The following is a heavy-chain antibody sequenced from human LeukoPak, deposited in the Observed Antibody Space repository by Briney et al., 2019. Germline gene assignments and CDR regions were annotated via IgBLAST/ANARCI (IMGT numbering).Heavy chain of an antibody. CDR3: ARLSSSWYVTGSLFDY. CDR2: IYPGDSDT. D-gene: IGHD6-13*01. CDR1: GYSFTSFW. J-gene: IGHJ4*02. V-gene: IGHV5-51*01. Sequence: GESLKISCKTSGYSFTSFWIGWARQMPGKGLEWMGIIYPGDSDTRYSPSFQGQVTISADKSISTAYLQWSSLKASDTAMYYCARLSSSWYVTGSLFDYWGQGTLVTVSS.